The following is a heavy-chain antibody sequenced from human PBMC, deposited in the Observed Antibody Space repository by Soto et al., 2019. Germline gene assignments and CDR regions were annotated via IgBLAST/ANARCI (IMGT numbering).Heavy chain of an antibody. CDR3: ARHNGPLYVGYYYDMDV. V-gene: IGHV3-11*01. CDR2: ISSSDSTI. Sequence: GGSLRLSCAASGFTFSDYYMSWIRQAPGKGLEWVSYISSSDSTIFYADSVKGRFTISRDNAKNSLYLQMNSLRAEDTAVYYCARHNGPLYVGYYYDMDVWGQGTTVTVSS. D-gene: IGHD3-16*01. J-gene: IGHJ6*01. CDR1: GFTFSDYY.